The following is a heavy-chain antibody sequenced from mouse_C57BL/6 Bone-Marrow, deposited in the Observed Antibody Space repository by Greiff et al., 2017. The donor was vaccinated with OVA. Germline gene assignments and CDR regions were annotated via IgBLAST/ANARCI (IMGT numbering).Heavy chain of an antibody. CDR2: ISGGGGNT. CDR3: ARHGDPYYFDY. V-gene: IGHV5-9*01. J-gene: IGHJ2*01. CDR1: GFTFSSYT. Sequence: EVKVVESGGGLVKPGGSLKLSCAASGFTFSSYTMSWVRQTPEKRLEWVATISGGGGNTYYPDSVKGRFTISRDNAKNTLYLQMSSLRSEDTALYYCARHGDPYYFDYWGQGTTLTVSS.